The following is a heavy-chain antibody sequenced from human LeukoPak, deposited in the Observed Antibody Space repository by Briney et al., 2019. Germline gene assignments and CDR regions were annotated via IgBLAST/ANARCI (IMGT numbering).Heavy chain of an antibody. CDR1: GFTFSSYG. Sequence: QPGGSLTLSCAASGFTFSSYGMLWVRQAPGKGLEGVAVISYDGSNEYYADSVKGRFTISRDNSKNTLYLQMNSLSAEDTAVYYCAKEGRSYGSGPVNGFDYWGQGTLVTVSS. V-gene: IGHV3-30*18. CDR2: ISYDGSNE. J-gene: IGHJ4*02. CDR3: AKEGRSYGSGPVNGFDY. D-gene: IGHD6-19*01.